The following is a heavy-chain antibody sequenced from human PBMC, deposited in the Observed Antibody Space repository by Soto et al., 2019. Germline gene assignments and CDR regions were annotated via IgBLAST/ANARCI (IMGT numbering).Heavy chain of an antibody. J-gene: IGHJ3*02. CDR2: VWSNGIKN. Sequence: QVQLLASGGGVVQPGTSLRLSCAASGFSVSAYGMHWVRQAPGTGLEWVAVVWSNGIKNYDGDSVRGRFTISRDNSKNHLYLQMNSLKVEDTAVYYWLRERGPFDAFAIWGQGTMVTFYS. CDR1: GFSVSAYG. CDR3: LRERGPFDAFAI. V-gene: IGHV3-33*01.